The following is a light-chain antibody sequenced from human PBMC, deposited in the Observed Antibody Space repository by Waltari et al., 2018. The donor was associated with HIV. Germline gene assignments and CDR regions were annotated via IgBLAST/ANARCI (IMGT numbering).Light chain of an antibody. CDR2: QDA. CDR1: KLGDNF. J-gene: IGLJ2*01. Sequence: SHELTQPPSVSVSPGQTAIITCSGDKLGDNFASWYQQRPGQSPVLVIYQDAKRPSGIPERFSGSNSRNTATLTISGTQPMDEGNYYCQGWDSSTPIFGGGTNLTVL. CDR3: QGWDSSTPI. V-gene: IGLV3-1*01.